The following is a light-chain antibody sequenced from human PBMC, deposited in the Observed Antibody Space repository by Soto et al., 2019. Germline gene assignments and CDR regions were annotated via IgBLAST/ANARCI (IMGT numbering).Light chain of an antibody. V-gene: IGKV1-5*03. CDR1: QSISSW. CDR2: KTS. Sequence: IQLTQSPATLSAYAGDRVTITCRASQSISSWLAWYQQKPGKAPKLLIYKTSILENGVPSRFSGSGSGTEFTLSISSLQPDDFATYYCHQYNSYWTFGQGAKVDI. J-gene: IGKJ1*01. CDR3: HQYNSYWT.